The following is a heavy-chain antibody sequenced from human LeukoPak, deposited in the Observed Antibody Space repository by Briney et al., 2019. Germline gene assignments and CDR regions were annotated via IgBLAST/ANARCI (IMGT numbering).Heavy chain of an antibody. CDR1: GGSITSSSYY. CDR2: LYYSGST. D-gene: IGHD5-12*01. V-gene: IGHV4-39*07. Sequence: SETLSLTCTVSGGSITSSSYYWGWIRQPPGRGLEWIGSLYYSGSTYYNPSLKSRVTISVDTSKNQFSLKLSSVTAADTAVYYCARDHQGYDSWGQGTLVTVSS. J-gene: IGHJ5*02. CDR3: ARDHQGYDS.